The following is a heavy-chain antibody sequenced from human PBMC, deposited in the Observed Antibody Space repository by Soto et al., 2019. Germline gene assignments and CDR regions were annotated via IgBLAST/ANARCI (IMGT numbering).Heavy chain of an antibody. D-gene: IGHD4-17*01. CDR1: GLTFRNDW. J-gene: IGHJ4*02. Sequence: GGSLRLSCAGSGLTFRNDWLSWVRQAPGKGLEWVANINHDGSERYYVDSVRGRFTISRANVENSLYLQLNTLRPEDTAVYYCADYGYGLSAAAHWGQGTLVTVSS. V-gene: IGHV3-7*03. CDR3: ADYGYGLSAAAH. CDR2: INHDGSER.